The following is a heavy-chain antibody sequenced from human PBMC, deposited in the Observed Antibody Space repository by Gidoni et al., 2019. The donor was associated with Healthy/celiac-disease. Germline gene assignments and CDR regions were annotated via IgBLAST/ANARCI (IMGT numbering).Heavy chain of an antibody. Sequence: EVQLVESGGGLVKPGGSLRLSCAASGFTFSSYSMNWVRQAPGKGLEWVSSISSSSSYIYYADSVKGRFTISRDNAKNSLYLQMNSLRAEDTAVYYCASSDGRRSGLRRSPGFDWGQGTLVTVSS. D-gene: IGHD1-26*01. J-gene: IGHJ4*02. CDR1: GFTFSSYS. V-gene: IGHV3-21*01. CDR2: ISSSSSYI. CDR3: ASSDGRRSGLRRSPGFD.